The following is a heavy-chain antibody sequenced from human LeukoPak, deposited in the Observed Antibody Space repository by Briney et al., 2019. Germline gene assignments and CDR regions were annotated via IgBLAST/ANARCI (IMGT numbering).Heavy chain of an antibody. CDR3: ARDSPTYGSGSYYNVGFDY. D-gene: IGHD3-10*01. CDR2: INPSGGST. CDR1: GYTFTSYY. J-gene: IGHJ4*02. V-gene: IGHV1-46*01. Sequence: ASVKVSCKASGYTFTSYYMHWVRQAPGQGLEWMGIINPSGGSTNYAQKFQGRVTMTRDTSISTAYMELSRLRSDDTAVYYCARDSPTYGSGSYYNVGFDYWGQGTLVTVSS.